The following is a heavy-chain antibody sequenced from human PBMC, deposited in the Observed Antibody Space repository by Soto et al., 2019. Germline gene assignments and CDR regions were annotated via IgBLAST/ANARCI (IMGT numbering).Heavy chain of an antibody. CDR1: GYTFTDYG. Sequence: ASVKVSCKASGYTFTDYGILWLRQAPGQGLEWMGWISIYYGNTDYSQKLQGRVTMTRDISTSTAYMELTSLRSDDTAVYYCAILPSDMYEYDFWGQGTPVTVSS. CDR2: ISIYYGNT. CDR3: AILPSDMYEYDF. V-gene: IGHV1-18*01. J-gene: IGHJ4*02. D-gene: IGHD2-8*01.